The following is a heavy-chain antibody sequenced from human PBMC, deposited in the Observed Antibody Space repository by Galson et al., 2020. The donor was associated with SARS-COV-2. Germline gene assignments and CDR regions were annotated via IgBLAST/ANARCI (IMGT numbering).Heavy chain of an antibody. CDR1: GDSISNYY. Sequence: SETLSLTCTVSGDSISNYYWTWIRQSPEKGLECIGYIHFSGTPTYNPSLKSRVTISRDTSKNQLSLSLSSVTASDTAVYYCAKVYRAYVSGRYYYGMDVWGQGSTVTVAS. J-gene: IGHJ6*02. CDR3: AKVYRAYVSGRYYYGMDV. CDR2: IHFSGTP. D-gene: IGHD5-12*01. V-gene: IGHV4-59*01.